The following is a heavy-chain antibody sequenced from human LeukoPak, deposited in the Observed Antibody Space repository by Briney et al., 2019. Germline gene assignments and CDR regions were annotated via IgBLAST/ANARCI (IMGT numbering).Heavy chain of an antibody. CDR2: IYYSGST. D-gene: IGHD2-15*01. CDR3: AREEGGRFDY. V-gene: IGHV4-59*01. J-gene: IGHJ4*02. Sequence: SETLSLTCTVSGGSISSYYWSWIRQPPGKGLEWIGYIYYSGSTNYNPSLKSRVTISVDTSKNQFSLKLSSVTAADTAVYYCAREEGGRFDYWGQGTLVTVSS. CDR1: GGSISSYY.